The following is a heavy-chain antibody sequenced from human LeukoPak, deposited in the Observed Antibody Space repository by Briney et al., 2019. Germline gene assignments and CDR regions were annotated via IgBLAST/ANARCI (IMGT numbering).Heavy chain of an antibody. Sequence: GGSLRLSCAASGFTFSSSAMSWVRQAPGKGLEWVSSISGSGSGGSTYYADSVKGRFTISRDNSKNTLYLQMNSLRAEDTAVYYCAKDGYSYEPNFDYWGQGTLVTVSS. J-gene: IGHJ4*02. CDR1: GFTFSSSA. CDR3: AKDGYSYEPNFDY. V-gene: IGHV3-23*01. D-gene: IGHD5-18*01. CDR2: ISGSGSGGST.